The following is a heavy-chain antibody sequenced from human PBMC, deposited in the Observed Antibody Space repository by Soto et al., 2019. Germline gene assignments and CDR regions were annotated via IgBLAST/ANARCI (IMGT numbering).Heavy chain of an antibody. J-gene: IGHJ4*02. CDR1: GFTFSSYS. D-gene: IGHD2-2*01. Sequence: EVQLVESGGGLVQPGGSLRLSCAASGFTFSSYSMNWVRQAPGKGLEWVSYISSSSSTIYYADSVKGRFTISRDNAKNSLYLQMNSLRAEDMAVYYCARLGYCSSTSCYSFDYWGQGTLVTVSS. V-gene: IGHV3-48*01. CDR2: ISSSSSTI. CDR3: ARLGYCSSTSCYSFDY.